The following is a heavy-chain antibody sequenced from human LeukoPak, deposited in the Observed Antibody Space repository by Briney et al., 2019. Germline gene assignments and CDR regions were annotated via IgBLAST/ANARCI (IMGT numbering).Heavy chain of an antibody. CDR2: INPSGFTT. CDR1: GYTFTRYY. V-gene: IGHV1-46*01. Sequence: GASVKVSCKASGYTFTRYYMHWVRQAPGQGLEWMGIINPSGFTTSYSQKFQGRVTMTRDMSTSTVYMELSSLRSDDTAVYYCARSCSGGSCSFDYWGQGTLVTVSS. J-gene: IGHJ4*02. CDR3: ARSCSGGSCSFDY. D-gene: IGHD2-15*01.